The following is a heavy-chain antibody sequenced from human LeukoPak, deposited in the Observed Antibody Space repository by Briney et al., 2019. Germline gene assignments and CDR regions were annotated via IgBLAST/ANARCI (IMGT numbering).Heavy chain of an antibody. CDR1: GFTFSSYG. CDR3: ANRGYRYGHPHY. CDR2: ISGSGGNT. Sequence: PGGSLRLSCAASGFTFSSYGMSWVRQAPGKGLEWVSGISGSGGNTYYADSVKGRFAISRDNSKDTLYLQMNSLRAEDTAVYYCANRGYRYGHPHYWGQGTLVTVSS. D-gene: IGHD5-18*01. V-gene: IGHV3-23*01. J-gene: IGHJ4*02.